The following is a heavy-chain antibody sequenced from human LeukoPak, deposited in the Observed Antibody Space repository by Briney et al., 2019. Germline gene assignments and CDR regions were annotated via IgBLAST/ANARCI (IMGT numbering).Heavy chain of an antibody. J-gene: IGHJ3*02. V-gene: IGHV3-11*01. Sequence: GGSLRLSCAASGFTFSDYYMSWIRQAPGKGLEWVSYISSSGSTIYYADSVKGRFTISRDNAKNSLYLQMDSLRAEDTAVYYCARDAYCSSTSCYDAFDIWGQGTMVTVSS. CDR1: GFTFSDYY. CDR3: ARDAYCSSTSCYDAFDI. D-gene: IGHD2-2*01. CDR2: ISSSGSTI.